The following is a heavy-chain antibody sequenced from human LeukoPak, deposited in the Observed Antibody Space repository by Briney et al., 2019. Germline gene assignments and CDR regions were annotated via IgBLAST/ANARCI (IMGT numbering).Heavy chain of an antibody. Sequence: PSETLSLTCAVSGYSISSGYYWGWIRQPPGTGLEWIGSIYHSGSTYYNPSLKSRVTISVDTSKNQFSLKLRSVTAADTAVYYCARAPVGSGWVINWFDPWGRGTLVTVSS. D-gene: IGHD6-19*01. V-gene: IGHV4-38-2*01. CDR3: ARAPVGSGWVINWFDP. CDR1: GYSISSGYY. J-gene: IGHJ5*02. CDR2: IYHSGST.